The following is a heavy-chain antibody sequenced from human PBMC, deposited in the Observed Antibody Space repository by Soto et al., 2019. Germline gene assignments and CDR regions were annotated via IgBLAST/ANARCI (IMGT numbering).Heavy chain of an antibody. CDR2: FSASGGGS. D-gene: IGHD1-26*01. V-gene: IGHV3-23*01. Sequence: PGGSLRLSCAASGFTFSSYAMSWVRQAPGKGLERVSAFSASGGGSYYADSVVGRFSISRDNSKNTLHLQMNSLRAEDTAVYYFAKSFTPLPGSLMGVLYFDLWGLGTLVTVSS. CDR1: GFTFSSYA. CDR3: AKSFTPLPGSLMGVLYFDL. J-gene: IGHJ4*02.